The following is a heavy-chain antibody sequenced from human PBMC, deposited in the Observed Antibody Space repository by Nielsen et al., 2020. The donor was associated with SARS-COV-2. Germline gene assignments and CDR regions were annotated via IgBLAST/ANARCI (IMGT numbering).Heavy chain of an antibody. J-gene: IGHJ6*03. Sequence: GGSLRLSCAASGFTVSSNYMSWVRQAPGRGLEWVSVIYSGGSTYYADSVKGRFTISRDNSKNTLYLQMNSLRAEDTAVYYCASLYSSSWYPFYYYYYYMDVWGKGTTVTVSS. V-gene: IGHV3-53*01. CDR2: IYSGGST. CDR1: GFTVSSNY. CDR3: ASLYSSSWYPFYYYYYYMDV. D-gene: IGHD6-13*01.